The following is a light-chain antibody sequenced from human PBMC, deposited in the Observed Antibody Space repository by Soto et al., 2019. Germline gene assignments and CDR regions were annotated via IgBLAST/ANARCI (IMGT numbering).Light chain of an antibody. J-gene: IGKJ4*01. V-gene: IGKV1-12*01. CDR1: QGISSW. Sequence: DIQMTQTPSSVSASVGDRVTLSCRARQGISSWLDWYQLKSGEALKLLIYAASSLQSGVPSRFSGIGSGTDFTLTINSLQPEDFATYYCQQADSFPLTFGGGTKVDIK. CDR3: QQADSFPLT. CDR2: AAS.